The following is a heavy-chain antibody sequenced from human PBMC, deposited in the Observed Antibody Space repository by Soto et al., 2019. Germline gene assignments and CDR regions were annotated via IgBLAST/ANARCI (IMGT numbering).Heavy chain of an antibody. CDR3: VRAHALGFSNWFDP. Sequence: ASVKVSCKVSGYTLTELSMHWVRQAPGKGLEWMGGFDPEDGETIYAQKFQGRVTMTEDTSTDTAYMELSSLRSEDTAVYYCVRAHALGFSNWFDPWGRGTLVTVSS. V-gene: IGHV1-24*01. CDR1: GYTLTELS. J-gene: IGHJ5*02. CDR2: FDPEDGET. D-gene: IGHD3-10*01.